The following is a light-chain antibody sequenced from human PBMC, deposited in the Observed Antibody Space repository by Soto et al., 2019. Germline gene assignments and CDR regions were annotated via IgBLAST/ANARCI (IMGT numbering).Light chain of an antibody. Sequence: DIQMTQSPSTLSASVGDRVTITCRASQSISPWLAWYQQKPGKAPKLRIYKASSLESGVPSRFSGSGSRTAVTLTISSLQPEDFAPYYCQHYNYYPVTFGQGTRLEIK. CDR3: QHYNYYPVT. CDR2: KAS. CDR1: QSISPW. V-gene: IGKV1-5*03. J-gene: IGKJ5*01.